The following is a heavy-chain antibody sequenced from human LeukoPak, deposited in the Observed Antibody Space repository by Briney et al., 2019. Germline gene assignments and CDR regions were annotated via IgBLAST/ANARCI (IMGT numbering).Heavy chain of an antibody. Sequence: GGSLRLSCAASGFTVSSNYMSWVRQAPGKGLEWVSVIYSGGSTYYADSVKGRFTISRDNAKNTLYLQMNSLRAEDTAVYYCARSEDIGPVVYSSGWYHWGQGTLVTVSS. D-gene: IGHD6-19*01. CDR3: ARSEDIGPVVYSSGWYH. J-gene: IGHJ5*02. CDR1: GFTVSSNY. CDR2: IYSGGST. V-gene: IGHV3-53*01.